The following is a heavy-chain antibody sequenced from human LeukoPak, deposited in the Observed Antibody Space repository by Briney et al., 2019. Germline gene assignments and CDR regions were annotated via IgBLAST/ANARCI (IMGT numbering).Heavy chain of an antibody. V-gene: IGHV4-39*01. CDR1: GGSISSSSYY. CDR3: ARLRYFDWLYHFDY. D-gene: IGHD3-9*01. J-gene: IGHJ4*02. CDR2: IYYSGST. Sequence: SETLSLTCTVSGGSISSSSYYWGWIRQPPGKGLEWIGSIYYSGSTYYNPSLKSRVTISVDTSKNQFSLKLSSVTAADTAVYYCARLRYFDWLYHFDYWGQGTLVTVSS.